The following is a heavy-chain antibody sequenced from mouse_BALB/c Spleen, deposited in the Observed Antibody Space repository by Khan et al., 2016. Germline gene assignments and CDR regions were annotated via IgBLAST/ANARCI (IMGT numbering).Heavy chain of an antibody. D-gene: IGHD4-1*01. Sequence: QFQLVQSGPELKKPGETVKISCKASGYTFTNYGMNWVKQAPGKGLKWMGWINTYTGETTYADDFKGRFAFSLETSASTAYLQIHKPKTEDMATYFCATWEFAYWGQGTLVTVSA. CDR2: INTYTGET. J-gene: IGHJ3*01. CDR1: GYTFTNYG. CDR3: ATWEFAY. V-gene: IGHV9-1*02.